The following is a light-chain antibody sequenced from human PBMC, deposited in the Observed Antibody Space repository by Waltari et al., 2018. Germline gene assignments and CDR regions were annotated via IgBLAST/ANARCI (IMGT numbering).Light chain of an antibody. Sequence: QSPLTQPAPVPGSPGPSITTPCTGPSSEFEIYNLFPGYQQPPGKGPKLMIYEVSKRPSGVSNRFSASKSGNTASLTISGLQAEDEADYYCCSYAGSSTFWVFGGGTKLTVL. V-gene: IGLV2-23*02. CDR2: EVS. CDR3: CSYAGSSTFWV. J-gene: IGLJ3*02. CDR1: SSEFEIYNL.